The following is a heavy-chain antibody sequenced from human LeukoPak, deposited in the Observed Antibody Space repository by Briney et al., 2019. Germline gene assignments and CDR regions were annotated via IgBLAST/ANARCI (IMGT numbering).Heavy chain of an antibody. CDR2: IYSGGST. CDR1: GGSINSYY. D-gene: IGHD5-18*01. V-gene: IGHV4-4*07. Sequence: SSETLSLTCTVSGGSINSYYWSWIRQPAGKGLEWIGRIYSGGSTNDNPSLKSRVTMSVDTSKNQFSLKLGSVTAADTAVYYCARDEQGYAYFDYWGQGTLVTVSS. J-gene: IGHJ4*02. CDR3: ARDEQGYAYFDY.